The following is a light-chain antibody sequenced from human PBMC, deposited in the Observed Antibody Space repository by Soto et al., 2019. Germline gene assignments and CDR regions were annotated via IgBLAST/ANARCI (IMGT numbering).Light chain of an antibody. J-gene: IGKJ4*01. CDR2: AAS. CDR1: QGISSW. Sequence: DIQMTQSPSSVSASVGARVTITTRTSQGISSWLAWYQQKPGQAPKLLIYAASSLQSGGPSRFSGSGSGTDFTLTISSLQPEDFAISYCQPAKRFPLTFGGGTKVEIK. CDR3: QPAKRFPLT. V-gene: IGKV1-12*01.